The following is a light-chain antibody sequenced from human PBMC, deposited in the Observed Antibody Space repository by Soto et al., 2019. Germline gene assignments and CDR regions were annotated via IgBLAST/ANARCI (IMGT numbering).Light chain of an antibody. V-gene: IGKV1-5*03. J-gene: IGKJ2*01. CDR2: KAS. Sequence: DIQMTQSPSTLSASVGDRVTITCRASQSISSWLAWYQQKPGKAPKLLIYKASSLESGVPSRFSGSGSGTEFTLTSSSLQPDDFATYYCQQYNSYSPWNFGQGTKLEIK. CDR1: QSISSW. CDR3: QQYNSYSPWN.